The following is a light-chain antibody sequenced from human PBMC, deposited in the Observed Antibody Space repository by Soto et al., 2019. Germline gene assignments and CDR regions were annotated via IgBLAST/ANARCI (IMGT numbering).Light chain of an antibody. V-gene: IGKV3-20*01. CDR2: ATS. Sequence: EIVLTQSPGTLSLSPGERATLSCRASHTISSSYLAWYQQKPGQAPRLLMYATSTRATGVPDRFSGSGSGTDFTLTISRLEPEDFALYYCQQYGSSPETFGQGTKLEI. CDR1: HTISSSY. CDR3: QQYGSSPET. J-gene: IGKJ2*01.